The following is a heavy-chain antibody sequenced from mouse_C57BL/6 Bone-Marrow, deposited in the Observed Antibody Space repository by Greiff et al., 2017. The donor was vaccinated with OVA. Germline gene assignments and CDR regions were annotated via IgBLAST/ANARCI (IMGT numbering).Heavy chain of an antibody. V-gene: IGHV1-64*01. Sequence: VQLVESGAELVKPGASVKLSCKASGYTFTSYWMHWVKQRPGQGLEWIGMIHPNSGSTNYTEKFKSKATLTVDKSSSTAYMQLSSLTSEDSAVYYCARRLYYGNYEGFADWGQGTLVTVSA. CDR3: ARRLYYGNYEGFAD. CDR2: IHPNSGST. D-gene: IGHD2-1*01. CDR1: GYTFTSYW. J-gene: IGHJ3*01.